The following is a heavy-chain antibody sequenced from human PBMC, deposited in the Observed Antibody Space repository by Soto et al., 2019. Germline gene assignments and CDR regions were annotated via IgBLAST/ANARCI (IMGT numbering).Heavy chain of an antibody. J-gene: IGHJ6*02. Sequence: LSCAASGLTFSTSAMSWVRQAPGKGLEWVSLISASGRYTDYADSVKGRFTMSRDNAKSAVYLQMTSLRGDDTAVYYCAKDPPSQKLQPDFGMAVWGQGTTVTVSS. V-gene: IGHV3-23*01. CDR3: AKDPPSQKLQPDFGMAV. CDR1: GLTFSTSA. CDR2: ISASGRYT. D-gene: IGHD2-15*01.